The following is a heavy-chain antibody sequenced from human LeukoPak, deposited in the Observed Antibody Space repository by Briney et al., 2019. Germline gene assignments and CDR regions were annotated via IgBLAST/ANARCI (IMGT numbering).Heavy chain of an antibody. CDR2: ISAYNGNT. J-gene: IGHJ1*01. D-gene: IGHD1-26*01. V-gene: IGHV1-18*01. Sequence: GASVKVSCKASGYTFTSYGISWVRQAPGQGPEWMGWISAYNGNTNYAQKFQGRVTMNTDTSASTAYMELSSLRSEDTAVYYCAREGLSGSYSEEGYFQHWGQGTLVTVSS. CDR3: AREGLSGSYSEEGYFQH. CDR1: GYTFTSYG.